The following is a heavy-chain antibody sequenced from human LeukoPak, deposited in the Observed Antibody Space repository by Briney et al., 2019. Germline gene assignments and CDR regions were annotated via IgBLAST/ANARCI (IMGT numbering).Heavy chain of an antibody. J-gene: IGHJ4*02. V-gene: IGHV3-30-3*01. Sequence: GGSLRLSCAASGFIFSSYAMHWVRQAPGKGLEWVAVISYDGTNTDYADSVKGRITISRDNSKNALYLQMNSLRAEDTAVYYCARCRDYDFWSGSAVDYWGQGTLVTVSS. CDR2: ISYDGTNT. CDR1: GFIFSSYA. D-gene: IGHD3-3*01. CDR3: ARCRDYDFWSGSAVDY.